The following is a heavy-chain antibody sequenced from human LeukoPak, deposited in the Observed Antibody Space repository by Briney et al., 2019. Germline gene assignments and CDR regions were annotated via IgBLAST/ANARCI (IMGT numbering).Heavy chain of an antibody. CDR3: ASSVMISVSY. J-gene: IGHJ4*02. V-gene: IGHV4-39*01. CDR1: GGSISSSSYY. D-gene: IGHD2-21*01. Sequence: SETLSLTCTVSGGSISSSSYYWGWIRQPPGKGLEWIGSIYYSGSTYYNPSLKSRVTISVDTSKNQFSLKLSSVTAADTAVYYCASSVMISVSYWGQGTLVTVSS. CDR2: IYYSGST.